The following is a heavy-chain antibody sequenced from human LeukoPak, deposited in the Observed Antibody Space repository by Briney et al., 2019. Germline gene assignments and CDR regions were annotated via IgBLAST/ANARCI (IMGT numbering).Heavy chain of an antibody. CDR1: GFTFSSYS. CDR3: AKDRMGGYDPEYYFDY. V-gene: IGHV3-21*01. Sequence: PGGSLRLSCAASGFTFSSYSMNWVRQAPGKGLEWVSSISSSSSYIYYADSVKGRFTISRDNAKNSLYLQMNSLRAEDTAVYYCAKDRMGGYDPEYYFDYWGQGTLVTVSS. D-gene: IGHD5-12*01. CDR2: ISSSSSYI. J-gene: IGHJ4*02.